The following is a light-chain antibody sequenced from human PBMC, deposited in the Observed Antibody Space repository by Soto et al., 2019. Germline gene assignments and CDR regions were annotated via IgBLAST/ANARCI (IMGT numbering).Light chain of an antibody. CDR2: VGTGGIVG. V-gene: IGLV9-49*01. Sequence: QSVLTQPPSASASLGASVTLTCTLSSGYSNYQVDWYQQRPGKGPRFVMRVGTGGIVGSKGDGIPDRFSVLGSGLNRYLTTKNIQEEDESDYHCGAHHGSGSNFVSWVFGGGTKLTVL. CDR1: SGYSNYQ. J-gene: IGLJ3*02. CDR3: GAHHGSGSNFVSWV.